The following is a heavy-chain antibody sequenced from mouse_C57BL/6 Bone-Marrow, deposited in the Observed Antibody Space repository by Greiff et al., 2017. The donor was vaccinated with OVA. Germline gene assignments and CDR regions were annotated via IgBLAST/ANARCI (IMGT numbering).Heavy chain of an antibody. CDR1: GYTFTSYG. CDR3: ASEGYGYYVGAMYY. V-gene: IGHV1-81*01. D-gene: IGHD2-3*01. Sequence: QVQLQQSGAELARPGASVKLSCKASGYTFTSYGISWVKQSTGQGLEWIGEIYPRSGNTYYNEKLTGKATLTADKSSSTAYMELRSLTSEDSAVYFCASEGYGYYVGAMYYWGQGTSVTVSS. CDR2: IYPRSGNT. J-gene: IGHJ4*01.